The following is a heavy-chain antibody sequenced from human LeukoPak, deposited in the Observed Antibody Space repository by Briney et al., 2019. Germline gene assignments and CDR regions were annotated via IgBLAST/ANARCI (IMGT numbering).Heavy chain of an antibody. CDR2: IKQDGSEN. D-gene: IGHD3-10*01. CDR1: GFTFSSYW. V-gene: IGHV3-7*03. J-gene: IGHJ4*02. CDR3: ARTEVLWFGEPNFPYYFDY. Sequence: QRGGSLRLSCAAAGFTFSSYWMSWVRQAPGKGLEGVANIKQDGSENYSVDSGKGRFTISRDNAKNSLYLQMNSLRAEDTAVYYCARTEVLWFGEPNFPYYFDYWGQGTLVTVSS.